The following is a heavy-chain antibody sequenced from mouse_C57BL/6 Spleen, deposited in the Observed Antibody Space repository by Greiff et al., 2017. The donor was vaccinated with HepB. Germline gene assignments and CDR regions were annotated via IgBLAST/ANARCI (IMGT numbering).Heavy chain of an antibody. J-gene: IGHJ4*01. CDR3: AKIGDLYYGSSYAMDY. V-gene: IGHV2-5*01. D-gene: IGHD1-1*01. Sequence: QVQLQQSGPGLVQPSQSLSITCTVSGFSLTSYGVHWVRQSPGKGLEWLGVIWRGGSTDYNAAFMSRLSITKDNSKSQVFFKMNSLQADDTAIYYCAKIGDLYYGSSYAMDYWGQGTSVTVSS. CDR1: GFSLTSYG. CDR2: IWRGGST.